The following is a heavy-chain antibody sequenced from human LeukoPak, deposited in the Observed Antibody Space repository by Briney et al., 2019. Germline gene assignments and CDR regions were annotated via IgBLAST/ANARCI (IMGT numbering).Heavy chain of an antibody. CDR2: IRYDGSNK. D-gene: IGHD3-22*01. J-gene: IGHJ4*02. CDR3: ARTPNYYDSSGYYDY. CDR1: GFTFSSYG. V-gene: IGHV3-30*02. Sequence: GGSLRLSCAASGFTFSSYGMHWVRQAPGKGLEWVAFIRYDGSNKYYADSVKGRFTISRDNSKNTLYLQMNSLRAEDTAVYYCARTPNYYDSSGYYDYWGQGTLVTVSS.